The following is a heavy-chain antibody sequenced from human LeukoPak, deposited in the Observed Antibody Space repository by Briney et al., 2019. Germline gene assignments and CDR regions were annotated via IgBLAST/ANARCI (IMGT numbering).Heavy chain of an antibody. Sequence: GGSLRLSCAASGFTFSSYGMHWVRQAPGKGLEWVAVISYDGSNKYYADSVKGQFTISRDNSKNTLYLQMNSLRAEDTAVYYCAKEGMHIAVAGRNAFDIWGQGTMVTVSS. CDR2: ISYDGSNK. J-gene: IGHJ3*02. CDR3: AKEGMHIAVAGRNAFDI. D-gene: IGHD6-19*01. V-gene: IGHV3-30*18. CDR1: GFTFSSYG.